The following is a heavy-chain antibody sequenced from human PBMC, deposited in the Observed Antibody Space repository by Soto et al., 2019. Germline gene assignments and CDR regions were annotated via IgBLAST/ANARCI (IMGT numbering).Heavy chain of an antibody. CDR2: ISAHNGDT. CDR3: ARTPPTGGIQSEYYLDS. D-gene: IGHD3-16*01. J-gene: IGHJ4*02. V-gene: IGHV1-18*01. CDR1: GYTFSSYG. Sequence: QAQLAQSGAEVKKPGASVKVSCKASGYTFSSYGITWVRQAPGQGLEWMGWISAHNGDTKYAQNVPSRVTITTHTSXSXPYMELRSVRYDDTAVYFCARTPPTGGIQSEYYLDSWGQGSLVTVSS.